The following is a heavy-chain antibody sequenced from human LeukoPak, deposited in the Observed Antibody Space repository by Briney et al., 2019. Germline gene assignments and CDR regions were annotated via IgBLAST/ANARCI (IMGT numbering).Heavy chain of an antibody. V-gene: IGHV3-30*18. Sequence: PGGSLRLSCAASGFTFSSYGMHWVRQAPGKGLEWVAVISYDGSNKYYADSVKGRFTISRDNSKNTLYLQMNSLRAEDTAVYYCAKDLYDYVWGSYRDYYYYGMDVWGQGTTVTVSS. CDR3: AKDLYDYVWGSYRDYYYYGMDV. CDR2: ISYDGSNK. J-gene: IGHJ6*02. D-gene: IGHD3-16*02. CDR1: GFTFSSYG.